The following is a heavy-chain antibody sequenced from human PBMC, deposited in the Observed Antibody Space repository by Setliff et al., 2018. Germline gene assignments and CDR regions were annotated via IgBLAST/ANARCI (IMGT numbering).Heavy chain of an antibody. Sequence: PSETLSLTCTVYGGSFTNYYWGWIRQSPGKGLEWIGEINHSGSTNYNPSLKSRVTISVDTSKNQFALNLKSVTAADTAVYYCARDRTAYSYGLDVWGQGTTVTVSS. CDR2: INHSGST. V-gene: IGHV4-34*01. CDR1: GGSFTNYY. D-gene: IGHD5-18*01. J-gene: IGHJ6*02. CDR3: ARDRTAYSYGLDV.